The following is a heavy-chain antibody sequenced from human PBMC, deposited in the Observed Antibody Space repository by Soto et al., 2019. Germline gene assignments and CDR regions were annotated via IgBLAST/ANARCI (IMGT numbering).Heavy chain of an antibody. CDR1: GESFSSGAC. CDR3: ARVHVMVVAGSTFDY. Sequence: LSETLSLSCTFSGESFSSGACWGWIRQPPGKWPEWIASIYHGGTTFYNPSLKSRITISVDTSNNQFSLKLTSVTAADTAVYYCARVHVMVVAGSTFDYWGHGTLVTVSS. V-gene: IGHV4-38-2*02. D-gene: IGHD6-19*01. CDR2: IYHGGTT. J-gene: IGHJ4*01.